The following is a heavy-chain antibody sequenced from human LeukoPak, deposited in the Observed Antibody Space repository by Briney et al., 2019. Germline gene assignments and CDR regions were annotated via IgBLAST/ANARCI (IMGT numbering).Heavy chain of an antibody. CDR2: IYTDGGRT. J-gene: IGHJ4*02. CDR3: ARVRDGLYYFDY. V-gene: IGHV3-74*01. Sequence: GGSLRLSCVASGFPFSSYLMHWVRQVPGKGLECVSRIYTDGGRTPYADSVKGRFTISRDNAKNTLYLQMYSLRVEDTAVYYCARVRDGLYYFDYWGQGTLVTVSS. CDR1: GFPFSSYL.